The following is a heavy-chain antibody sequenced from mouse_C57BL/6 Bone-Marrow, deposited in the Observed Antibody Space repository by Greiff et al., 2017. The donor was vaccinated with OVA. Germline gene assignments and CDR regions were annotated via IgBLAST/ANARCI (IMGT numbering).Heavy chain of an antibody. CDR1: GFTFTDYY. J-gene: IGHJ2*01. CDR3: ARFYYDYGFPDY. V-gene: IGHV7-3*01. Sequence: EVKLLESGGGLVQPGGSLSLSCAASGFTFTDYYMRWVRQPPGKALEWLGFIRNKANGYTTDYSASVKGRFTISRDKSQSILYLQMSALRAEDSATYYCARFYYDYGFPDYWGQGTALTVSS. D-gene: IGHD2-4*01. CDR2: IRNKANGYTT.